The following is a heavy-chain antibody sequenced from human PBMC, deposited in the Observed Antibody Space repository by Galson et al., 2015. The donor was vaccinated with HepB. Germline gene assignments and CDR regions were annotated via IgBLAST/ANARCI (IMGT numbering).Heavy chain of an antibody. CDR1: GFTFSDYS. V-gene: IGHV3-21*01. CDR2: ITRSSTYI. D-gene: IGHD4-17*01. CDR3: VRDVPRDDSDEYKMRDNAWFDP. Sequence: SLRLSCAASGFTFSDYSMSWVRQAPGKGLEWVSSITRSSTYIYYADSVQGRFIVSRDNAKHSQYLQMNSLRSEDTAVYYCVRDVPRDDSDEYKMRDNAWFDPWGQGTLVTVST. J-gene: IGHJ5*02.